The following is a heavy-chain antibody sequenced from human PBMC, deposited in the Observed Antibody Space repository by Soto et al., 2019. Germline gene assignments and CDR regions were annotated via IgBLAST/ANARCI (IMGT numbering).Heavy chain of an antibody. CDR3: AKDSGCVNNACAYDP. V-gene: IGHV3-21*01. D-gene: IGHD1-20*01. Sequence: EVHLVESGGGLVKPGGSLRLHCAASGFIFSDYTMNWVRQAPGKGLEWVSSISRGSDYIFYADTVKGRFTISRDNARNSLYLQMTSLRAEDTAVYYCAKDSGCVNNACAYDPWGQGTLVTVSS. CDR2: ISRGSDYI. CDR1: GFIFSDYT. J-gene: IGHJ5*02.